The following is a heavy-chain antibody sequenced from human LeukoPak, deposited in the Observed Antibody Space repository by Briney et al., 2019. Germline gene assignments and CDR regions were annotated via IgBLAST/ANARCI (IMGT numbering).Heavy chain of an antibody. D-gene: IGHD3-22*01. CDR1: GFTFSSYA. J-gene: IGHJ4*02. CDR3: AKDRSRLYYYDSSGYPHFDY. CDR2: ISGSGGST. V-gene: IGHV3-23*01. Sequence: GGSLRLSCAASGFTFSSYAMSWVRQAPGKGLEWVSVISGSGGSTYYADSVKGRFTISRDNSKNTLYLQMNSLRAEDTAVYYCAKDRSRLYYYDSSGYPHFDYWGQGTLVTVSS.